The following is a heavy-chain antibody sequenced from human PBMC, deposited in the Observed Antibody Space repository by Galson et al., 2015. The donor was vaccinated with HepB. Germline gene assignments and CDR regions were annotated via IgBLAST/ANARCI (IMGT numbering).Heavy chain of an antibody. J-gene: IGHJ4*02. Sequence: SVKVSCKASGYTFTSYYMHWVRQAPGQGLEWMGIINPSGGSTSYAQKFQGRVTMTRDTSTSTVYMELSSLRSEDTAVYYCARDYYDSSGYYYQGRYFDYWGQGTLVTVSS. D-gene: IGHD3-22*01. V-gene: IGHV1-46*01. CDR2: INPSGGST. CDR3: ARDYYDSSGYYYQGRYFDY. CDR1: GYTFTSYY.